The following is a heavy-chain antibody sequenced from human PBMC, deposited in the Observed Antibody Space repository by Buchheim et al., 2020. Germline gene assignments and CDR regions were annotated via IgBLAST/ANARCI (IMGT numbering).Heavy chain of an antibody. CDR3: AKGTSGSYYYYYYYGMDV. CDR1: GFTFSSYA. CDR2: ISGSGGST. V-gene: IGHV3-23*01. D-gene: IGHD1-26*01. J-gene: IGHJ6*02. Sequence: EVQLLESGGGLVQPGGSLRLSCAASGFTFSSYAMSWVRQAPGKGLEWVSAISGSGGSTYYADSMKGRFTISRANSKNTLYLQMNSLRAEDTAVYYCAKGTSGSYYYYYYYGMDVWGQGTT.